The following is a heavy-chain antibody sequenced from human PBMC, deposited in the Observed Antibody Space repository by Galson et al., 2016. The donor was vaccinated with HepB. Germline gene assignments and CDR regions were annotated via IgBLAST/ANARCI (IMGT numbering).Heavy chain of an antibody. D-gene: IGHD4-23*01. CDR1: GYTFTSYG. V-gene: IGHV1-69*13. Sequence: SVKVSCKASGYTFTSYGFSWVRQAPGQGLEWMGGITPMYGTSYYAQKFQGRVTITADESTSTAYMELGSLRSQDTAVYYCARHYGGNSGYFQHWGQGTLVTVSS. CDR2: ITPMYGTS. J-gene: IGHJ1*01. CDR3: ARHYGGNSGYFQH.